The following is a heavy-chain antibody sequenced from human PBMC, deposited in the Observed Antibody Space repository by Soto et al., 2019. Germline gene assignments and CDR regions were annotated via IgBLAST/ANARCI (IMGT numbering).Heavy chain of an antibody. Sequence: SVKVSCKASGFTFTSSAMQWVRQARGQRLEWIGWIVVGSGNTNYAQKFQERVTITRDMSTSTAYMELSSLRSEDTAVYYCALREMGCSGGSCYSLHYYYYYMDVWGKGTTVTVSS. CDR2: IVVGSGNT. CDR3: ALREMGCSGGSCYSLHYYYYYMDV. J-gene: IGHJ6*03. V-gene: IGHV1-58*02. D-gene: IGHD2-15*01. CDR1: GFTFTSSA.